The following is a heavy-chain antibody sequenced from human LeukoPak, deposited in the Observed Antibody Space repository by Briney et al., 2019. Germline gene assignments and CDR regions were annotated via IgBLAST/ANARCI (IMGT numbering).Heavy chain of an antibody. V-gene: IGHV4-31*03. D-gene: IGHD3-10*01. CDR2: IYYSGSA. Sequence: SETLSLTCTVSGGSISSGGYYWSWIRQHPGKGLEWIGYIYYSGSAYYNPSLKSRVTISVDTSENQLSLKLSSVTAADTAVYYCARVNYGSATKEDYWGQGTLVTVSS. CDR3: ARVNYGSATKEDY. J-gene: IGHJ4*02. CDR1: GGSISSGGYY.